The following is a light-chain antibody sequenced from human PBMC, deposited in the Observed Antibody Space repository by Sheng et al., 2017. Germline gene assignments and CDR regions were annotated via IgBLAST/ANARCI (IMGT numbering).Light chain of an antibody. CDR2: EDD. V-gene: IGLV3-1*01. CDR3: QAWHSSTAHV. J-gene: IGLJ1*01. Sequence: SFGLTQPPSVSASPGQTARITCSGDKLDETYACWYQQKPGQSPVLVIYEDDKRPSGIPERFSGSNSGNTATLTISGTQPMDEADYYCQAWHSSTAHVFGTGTTVTVL. CDR1: KLDETY.